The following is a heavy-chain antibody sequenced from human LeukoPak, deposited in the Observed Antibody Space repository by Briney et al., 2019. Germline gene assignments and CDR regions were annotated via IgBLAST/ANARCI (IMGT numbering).Heavy chain of an antibody. CDR1: GFTVSSNY. CDR2: IYSGGST. CDR3: AKAVVTAEIDY. D-gene: IGHD2-21*02. V-gene: IGHV3-53*01. Sequence: GGSLRLSCAASGFTVSSNYMSWVRQAPGKGLEWVSVIYSGGSTYYADSVKGRFTISRDNSKNTLYLQMNSLRAEDTAVYYCAKAVVTAEIDYWGQGTLVTVSS. J-gene: IGHJ4*02.